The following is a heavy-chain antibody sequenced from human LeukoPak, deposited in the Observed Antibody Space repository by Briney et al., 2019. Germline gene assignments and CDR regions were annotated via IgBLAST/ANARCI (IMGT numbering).Heavy chain of an antibody. V-gene: IGHV4-59*08. Sequence: PSETLSLICSVSGGSISSYYWNWIRQPPGKGLEWIGYISYTGSTNYNPSLKSRATISVDTSKSQFSLKPSSVTAADTAIYHCARADLYGGNPFDAFDIWGQGTMVTVSS. CDR3: ARADLYGGNPFDAFDI. CDR1: GGSISSYY. CDR2: ISYTGST. D-gene: IGHD4-23*01. J-gene: IGHJ3*02.